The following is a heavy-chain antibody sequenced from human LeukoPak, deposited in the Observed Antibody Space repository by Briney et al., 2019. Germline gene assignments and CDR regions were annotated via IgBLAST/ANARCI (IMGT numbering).Heavy chain of an antibody. CDR1: GVTFSSYG. Sequence: TGGSLRLSCAASGVTFSSYGMHWVRQAPGKGLECVAVISYDGSNKYYADSVKGRFTISRDNSKNTLYLQMNSLRAEDTAVYYCAKEGGIAAAGPPPSYWGQGTLVTVSS. CDR2: ISYDGSNK. D-gene: IGHD6-13*01. J-gene: IGHJ4*02. V-gene: IGHV3-30*18. CDR3: AKEGGIAAAGPPPSY.